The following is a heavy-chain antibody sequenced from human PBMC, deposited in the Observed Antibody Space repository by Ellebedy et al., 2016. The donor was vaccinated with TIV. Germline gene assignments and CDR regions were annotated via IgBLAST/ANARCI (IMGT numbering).Heavy chain of an antibody. CDR2: INKDGSEK. CDR3: VRYVAAFDI. CDR1: GFTFSSYW. J-gene: IGHJ3*02. D-gene: IGHD3-16*01. V-gene: IGHV3-7*03. Sequence: GESLKISCAGSGFTFSSYWMSWVRQAPGKGLEWVANINKDGSEKYYVDSVKGRFTISRDNAKKSLYLQMKSLRAKDTAVYYCVRYVAAFDIWGQGTMVTVSS.